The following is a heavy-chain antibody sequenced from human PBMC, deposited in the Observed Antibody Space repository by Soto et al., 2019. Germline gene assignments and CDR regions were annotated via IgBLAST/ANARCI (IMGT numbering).Heavy chain of an antibody. CDR1: GFPFDDYA. V-gene: IGHV3-9*01. Sequence: EVQLVESGGGLVQPGRSLRLSCAASGFPFDDYAMHWVRQAPGKGLELVSGISWNSGSIGYADSVKGRFTISRDNAKNSLYLQMNSLRAEDTALYYCAKGGGPDIVVVTAVYAVYYYYYMDGWGKGTKVTASS. J-gene: IGHJ6*03. CDR3: AKGGGPDIVVVTAVYAVYYYYYMDG. D-gene: IGHD2-2*01. CDR2: ISWNSGSI.